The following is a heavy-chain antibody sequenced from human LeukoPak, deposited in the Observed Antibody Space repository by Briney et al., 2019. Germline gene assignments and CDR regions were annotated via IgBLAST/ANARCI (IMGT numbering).Heavy chain of an antibody. D-gene: IGHD6-19*01. J-gene: IGHJ4*02. CDR2: ISAYNGNT. Sequence: ASVKVSCKASGYTFTSYGISWVRQAPGQGLEWMGWISAYNGNTNYAQKLQGRVTMTTDTSTSTAYMELRSPRSDDTAVYYCAVIAVAGTPFDYWGQGTLVTVSS. V-gene: IGHV1-18*01. CDR3: AVIAVAGTPFDY. CDR1: GYTFTSYG.